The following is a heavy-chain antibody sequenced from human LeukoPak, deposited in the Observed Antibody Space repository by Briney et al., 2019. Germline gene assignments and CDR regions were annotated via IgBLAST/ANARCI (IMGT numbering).Heavy chain of an antibody. CDR1: GFTFSLYN. V-gene: IGHV3-30*02. CDR3: ARHNCSSTSCPLL. CDR2: IRYDGSNK. D-gene: IGHD2-2*01. J-gene: IGHJ4*02. Sequence: PGGSLRLSCAASGFTFSLYNMHWVRQAPGKGLEWVAFIRYDGSNKYYADSVKGRFTISRDNSKNTLYLQMNSLRAEDTAVYYCARHNCSSTSCPLLWGQGTLVTVSS.